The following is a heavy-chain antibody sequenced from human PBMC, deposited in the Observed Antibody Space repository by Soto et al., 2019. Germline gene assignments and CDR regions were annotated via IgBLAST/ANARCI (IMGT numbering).Heavy chain of an antibody. CDR2: IRSKAYGGTT. J-gene: IGHJ4*02. CDR1: GFTFGDYA. V-gene: IGHV3-49*03. CDR3: TRGELFLSLRAKHRPDY. D-gene: IGHD3-3*01. Sequence: GGSLRLSCTASGFTFGDYAMSWFRQAPGKGLEWVGFIRSKAYGGTTEYAASVKGRFTISRDDSKSIAYLQMNSLKAEDTAVYYCTRGELFLSLRAKHRPDYWGQGTLVTVSS.